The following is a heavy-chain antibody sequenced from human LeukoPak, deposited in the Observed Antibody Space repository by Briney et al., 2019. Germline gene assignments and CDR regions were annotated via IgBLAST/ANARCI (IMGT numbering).Heavy chain of an antibody. D-gene: IGHD1-26*01. V-gene: IGHV3-33*01. Sequence: GGSLRLSCAASGFTFSIYGMHWVRQAPGKGLERVAFIWYDGSKKYYADSVKGRFTISRDNSMNTLYLQMNSLRAEDTAVYYCARDGGTVGVNYGMDVWGQGTTVTVSS. CDR3: ARDGGTVGVNYGMDV. CDR2: IWYDGSKK. J-gene: IGHJ6*02. CDR1: GFTFSIYG.